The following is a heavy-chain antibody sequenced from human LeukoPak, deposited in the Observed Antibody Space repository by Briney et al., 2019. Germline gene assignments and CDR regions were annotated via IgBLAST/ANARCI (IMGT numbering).Heavy chain of an antibody. Sequence: SETLSLTCTVTGGSISSYYWSWIRQPPGKGLEWIGYIYYSGSTNYNPSLKSRVTISVDTSKNQFSLKLSSVTAADTAVYYCARPPIDYYDSSGYDYWGQGTLVTVSS. J-gene: IGHJ4*02. CDR2: IYYSGST. CDR1: GGSISSYY. V-gene: IGHV4-59*01. CDR3: ARPPIDYYDSSGYDY. D-gene: IGHD3-22*01.